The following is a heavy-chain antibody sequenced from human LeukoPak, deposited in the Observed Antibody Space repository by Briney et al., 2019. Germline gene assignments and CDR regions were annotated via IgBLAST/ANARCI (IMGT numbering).Heavy chain of an antibody. D-gene: IGHD6-13*01. CDR3: AKAVAAGQDAFDI. V-gene: IGHV3-30-3*01. J-gene: IGHJ3*02. CDR2: ISYDGSNK. CDR1: GFTFSSYA. Sequence: GGSLRLSCAASGFTFSSYAIHWVRQAPGKGLEWVAVISYDGSNKYYADSVKGRFTISSDNSKNTLYLQMNSLRAEDTAVYYCAKAVAAGQDAFDIWGQGTMVTVSS.